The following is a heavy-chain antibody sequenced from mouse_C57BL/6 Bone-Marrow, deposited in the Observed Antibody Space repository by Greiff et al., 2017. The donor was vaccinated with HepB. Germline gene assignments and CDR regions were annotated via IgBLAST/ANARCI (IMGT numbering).Heavy chain of an antibody. J-gene: IGHJ4*01. CDR3: ARSITTVVPYAMDY. CDR2: IDPNSGGT. Sequence: VQLQQPGAELVKPGASVKLSCKASGYTFTSYWMHWVKQRPGRGLEWIGRIDPNSGGTKYNEKFKRKATLTVDKPSSTAYMQLSSLTSEDSAVYYCARSITTVVPYAMDYWGQGTSVTVSS. CDR1: GYTFTSYW. V-gene: IGHV1-72*01. D-gene: IGHD1-1*01.